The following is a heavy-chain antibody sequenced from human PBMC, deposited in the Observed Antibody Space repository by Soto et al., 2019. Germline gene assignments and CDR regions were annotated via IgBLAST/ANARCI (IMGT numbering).Heavy chain of an antibody. Sequence: PGESLKISCTGFGYTFTTFWISWVRQMPGKGLEWMGRIDPRDSYVNYSPSFQGHVTISLDKSISTAYLQWGSLKASDTAMYYCARLFCSTTTCDSRFDPWGQGTLVTVSS. D-gene: IGHD2-2*01. V-gene: IGHV5-10-1*01. J-gene: IGHJ5*02. CDR3: ARLFCSTTTCDSRFDP. CDR2: IDPRDSYV. CDR1: GYTFTTFW.